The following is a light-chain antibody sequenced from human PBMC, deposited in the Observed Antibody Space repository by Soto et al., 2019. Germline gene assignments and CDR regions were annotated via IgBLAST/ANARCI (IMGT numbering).Light chain of an antibody. CDR1: SSDLGGFNY. J-gene: IGLJ1*01. V-gene: IGLV2-14*01. Sequence: LTQPASVSGSPGQSITISCTGSSSDLGGFNYVSWYQIHPGKAPRLIVYEVSNRPSGVSNRFSGSKSGNTASLTISGLQADDEAVYFCSSYTSSSIFYVFGSGTKVTVL. CDR2: EVS. CDR3: SSYTSSSIFYV.